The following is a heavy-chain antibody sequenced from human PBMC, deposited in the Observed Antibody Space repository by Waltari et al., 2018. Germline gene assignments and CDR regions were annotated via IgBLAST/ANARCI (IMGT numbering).Heavy chain of an antibody. CDR3: ARRNYIWGSYRPFDY. J-gene: IGHJ4*02. CDR2: IKQDGSEK. CDR1: GFTFSSYW. Sequence: EVQLVESGGGLVQPGGSLRLSCAASGFTFSSYWMSWVRQAPGKGLEWVANIKQDGSEKYYVDSVKRRFTISRDNAKNSLYLQMNSLRAEDTAVYYCARRNYIWGSYRPFDYWGQGTLVTVSS. V-gene: IGHV3-7*01. D-gene: IGHD3-16*02.